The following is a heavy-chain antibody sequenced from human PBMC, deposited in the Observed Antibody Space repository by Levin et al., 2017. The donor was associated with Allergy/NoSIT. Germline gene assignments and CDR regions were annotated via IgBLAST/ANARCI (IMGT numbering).Heavy chain of an antibody. CDR3: ARDPGGRYYYFDY. Sequence: SVKVSCKASGGTFSSYAISWVRQAPGQGLEWMGGIIPIFGTANYAQKFQGRVTITADESTSTAYMELSSLRSEDTAVYYCARDPGGRYYYFDYWGQGTLVTVSS. CDR2: IIPIFGTA. V-gene: IGHV1-69*13. J-gene: IGHJ4*02. D-gene: IGHD1-26*01. CDR1: GGTFSSYA.